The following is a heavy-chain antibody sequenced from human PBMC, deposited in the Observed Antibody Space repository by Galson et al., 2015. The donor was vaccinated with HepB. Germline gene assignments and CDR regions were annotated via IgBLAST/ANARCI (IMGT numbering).Heavy chain of an antibody. V-gene: IGHV3-53*01. CDR2: IYSGGNT. Sequence: SLRLSCAASGFTVSRNYMTWVRQAPGKGLEWVSVIYSGGNTDYADSVKGRFTISRDNSKNTLYLQMNSLRVEGTAVYYCARGSSSSWYSGLGSWGRGTLVTVSS. D-gene: IGHD6-13*01. CDR1: GFTVSRNY. J-gene: IGHJ2*01. CDR3: ARGSSSSWYSGLGS.